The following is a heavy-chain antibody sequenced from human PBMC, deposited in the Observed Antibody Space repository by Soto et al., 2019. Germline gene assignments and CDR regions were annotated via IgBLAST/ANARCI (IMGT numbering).Heavy chain of an antibody. Sequence: QALLVQSGAEVKKPGSSVKVSCKASGGTLSRYVISWVRQAPGQGLEWMGGIIPLFGTASYAEKFQTRVTITADESTGTAYMELRSLRSEDTAVYYCARTFYHDSSGYHRDSYYGMDVWGQGTTVPVSS. CDR1: GGTLSRYV. J-gene: IGHJ6*02. CDR2: IIPLFGTA. V-gene: IGHV1-69*01. CDR3: ARTFYHDSSGYHRDSYYGMDV. D-gene: IGHD3-22*01.